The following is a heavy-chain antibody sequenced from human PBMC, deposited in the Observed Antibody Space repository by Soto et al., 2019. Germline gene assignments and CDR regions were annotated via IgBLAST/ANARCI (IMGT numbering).Heavy chain of an antibody. CDR3: ANSAYYDTLSGSPALSF. V-gene: IGHV3-30*18. J-gene: IGHJ4*02. CDR1: GFTFSNYG. Sequence: PGGSLRLSCKVSGFTFSNYGMHWVRQAPGKGLEWVAVIAFDGSFKYYVDSVKDRFTISRDNSKNTLYPQMDRPGVEDTALYYCANSAYYDTLSGSPALSFWGQGTLVTVSS. D-gene: IGHD3-9*01. CDR2: IAFDGSFK.